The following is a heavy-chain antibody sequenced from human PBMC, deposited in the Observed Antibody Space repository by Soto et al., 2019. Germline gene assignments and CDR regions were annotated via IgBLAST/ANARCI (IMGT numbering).Heavy chain of an antibody. Sequence: GGSLRLSCAASGFTFNNAWMNWVRQAPGKGLEWVGRIKSKADGGTTDYAAPVKGRFTISRDDSQDTLYLQMTSLKFADTAVYYCTTGPPNYDLWSDSYTYFDCWGQGTLVTVSS. V-gene: IGHV3-15*07. J-gene: IGHJ4*02. CDR1: GFTFNNAW. CDR3: TTGPPNYDLWSDSYTYFDC. CDR2: IKSKADGGTT. D-gene: IGHD3-3*01.